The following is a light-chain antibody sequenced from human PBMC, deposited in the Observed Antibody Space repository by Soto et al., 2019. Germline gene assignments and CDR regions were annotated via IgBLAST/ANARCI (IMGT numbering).Light chain of an antibody. CDR1: QSISSS. Sequence: DTQMTQSPSTLSASVGDRVNITCRASQSISSSLAWYQQKPGRAPQLLMYMASTLESGVPSRFGGSGSGTEFTLTISSLQPDDFATYYCQQYKTYPFIFGPGTKVDIK. V-gene: IGKV1-5*03. CDR3: QQYKTYPFI. CDR2: MAS. J-gene: IGKJ3*01.